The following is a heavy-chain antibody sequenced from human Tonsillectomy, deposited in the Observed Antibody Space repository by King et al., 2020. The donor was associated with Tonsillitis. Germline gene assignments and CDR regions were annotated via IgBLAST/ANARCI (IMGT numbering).Heavy chain of an antibody. CDR1: GFTLSSCS. CDR3: ARVVSRGSYFDS. V-gene: IGHV3-30-3*01. Sequence: HVQLVESGGGVVQPGRSLRLSCAASGFTLSSCSMHWVRQAPGKGLEWVAIISYDGNNKYYADSVKGRFTVSRDNSKNTLFLQMNSLRPEDTAVYYCARVVSRGSYFDSWGQGTLVTVSS. CDR2: ISYDGNNK. J-gene: IGHJ4*02. D-gene: IGHD2-2*01.